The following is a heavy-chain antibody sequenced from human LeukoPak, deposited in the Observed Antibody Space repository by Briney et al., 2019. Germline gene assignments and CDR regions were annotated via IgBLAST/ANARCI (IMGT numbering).Heavy chain of an antibody. J-gene: IGHJ3*02. D-gene: IGHD2-2*01. V-gene: IGHV4-39*01. CDR3: ARQGVVPAADDAFDI. Sequence: SETLSLTCTVSGGSISSSSYYWGWIRQPPGKGLEWIGSIYYSGSTYYNPSLKSRVTISVDTSKNQFSLKLSSVTAADTAVYYCARQGVVPAADDAFDIWGQGTMVTVSS. CDR1: GGSISSSSYY. CDR2: IYYSGST.